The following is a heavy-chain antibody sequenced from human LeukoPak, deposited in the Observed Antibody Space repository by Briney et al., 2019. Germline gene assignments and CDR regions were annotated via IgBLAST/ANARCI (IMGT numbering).Heavy chain of an antibody. Sequence: ASVKVSCKASGYTFTSYAMHWVRQAPGQRLEWMGWINAGNGNTKYSQKFQGRVTITRDTSASTAYMELSSLRSEDTAVYYCARDGAVTIFGVAPNWFDPWGQGTLVTVSS. CDR2: INAGNGNT. CDR3: ARDGAVTIFGVAPNWFDP. CDR1: GYTFTSYA. J-gene: IGHJ5*02. D-gene: IGHD3-3*01. V-gene: IGHV1-3*01.